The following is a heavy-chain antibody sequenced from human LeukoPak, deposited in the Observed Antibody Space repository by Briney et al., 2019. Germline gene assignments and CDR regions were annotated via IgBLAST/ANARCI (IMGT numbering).Heavy chain of an antibody. CDR2: IRYDGSNK. D-gene: IGHD3-3*01. CDR3: AKCRNFDFWSGGDAFDI. J-gene: IGHJ3*02. V-gene: IGHV3-30*02. CDR1: GFTFSSYG. Sequence: PGGSLRLSCAASGFTFSSYGMHWVRQAPGKGLEWVAFIRYDGSNKYYADSVKGRFTISRDNSKNMLYLQMNSLRAEDTATYYCAKCRNFDFWSGGDAFDIWGQGTMVTVSS.